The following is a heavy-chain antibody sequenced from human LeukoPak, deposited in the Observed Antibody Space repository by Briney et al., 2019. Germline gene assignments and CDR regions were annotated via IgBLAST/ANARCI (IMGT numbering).Heavy chain of an antibody. J-gene: IGHJ4*02. CDR1: GYTFTGFY. V-gene: IGHV1-2*02. D-gene: IGHD6-13*01. Sequence: GASVKVSCKASGYTFTGFYMHWVRQAPGRGLEWMGWINPHSADTGYAQKFLGRVTVTRDMSISTIYMELTRLTSDDTALYYCARWDGYSSSPDYWGQGTLVTVSS. CDR3: ARWDGYSSSPDY. CDR2: INPHSADT.